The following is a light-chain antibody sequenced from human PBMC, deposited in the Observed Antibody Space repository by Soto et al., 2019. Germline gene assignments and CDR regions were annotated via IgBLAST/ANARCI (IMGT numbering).Light chain of an antibody. CDR2: EVS. CDR1: SSDIGSYNY. Sequence: QSALTQPASVSGSPGRSITVSCTGTSSDIGSYNYVSWYQQHPGKAPKLLIYEVSDRPSGVSNRFSGSKSGNTAPLTISGLQAEDEADYYCSSYTATNTLVFGTGTKVTVL. V-gene: IGLV2-14*01. CDR3: SSYTATNTLV. J-gene: IGLJ1*01.